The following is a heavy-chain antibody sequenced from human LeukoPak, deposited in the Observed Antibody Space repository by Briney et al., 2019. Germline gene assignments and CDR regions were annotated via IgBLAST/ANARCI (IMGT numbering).Heavy chain of an antibody. CDR1: GFTFSSYS. D-gene: IGHD2-2*01. CDR2: ISSSSSTI. V-gene: IGHV3-48*04. Sequence: PGGSLRLSCAASGFTFSSYSMNWVRQAPGKGLEWVSYISSSSSTIYYADSVKGRFTISRDNAKNSLYLQMNSLRAEDTAVYYCARDRVVPAAYYYYYYMDVWGKGTTVTVSS. J-gene: IGHJ6*03. CDR3: ARDRVVPAAYYYYYYMDV.